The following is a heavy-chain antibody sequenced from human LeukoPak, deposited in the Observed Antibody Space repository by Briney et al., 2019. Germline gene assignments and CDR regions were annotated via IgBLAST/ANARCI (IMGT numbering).Heavy chain of an antibody. Sequence: ASVKVSCKASGYXFTSYYIHWVRQAPGQGLEWMGLINPSGTNTNYAQKFRGRVTMTRDTSTSTVHMDLSSLRSEDTAMYFCAREESGGYFDYWGQGTLVTVSS. CDR1: GYXFTSYY. CDR3: AREESGGYFDY. V-gene: IGHV1-46*01. CDR2: INPSGTNT. J-gene: IGHJ4*02. D-gene: IGHD2-8*02.